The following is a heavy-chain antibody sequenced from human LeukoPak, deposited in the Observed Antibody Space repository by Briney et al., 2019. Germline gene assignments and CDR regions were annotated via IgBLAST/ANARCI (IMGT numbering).Heavy chain of an antibody. J-gene: IGHJ2*01. CDR1: GYSFTGYW. V-gene: IGHV5-51*01. CDR3: ARHGGYYHFWSGRLYFDL. CDR2: IHPGDSDT. Sequence: GESLKISCKGSGYSFTGYWIGWLRHMPGKGLEWMGIIHPGDSDTRYSPSFQGQVTISADKSISTAYLQWNSLKASDTAMYYCARHGGYYHFWSGRLYFDLWGRGTLVTVSS. D-gene: IGHD3-3*01.